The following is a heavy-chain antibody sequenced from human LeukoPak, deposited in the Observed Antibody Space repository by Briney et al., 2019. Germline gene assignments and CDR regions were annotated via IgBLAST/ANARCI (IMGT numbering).Heavy chain of an antibody. CDR3: ARHEGGRYCGGDCYFFDY. Sequence: PSETLSLTCTVSGDAISRYNETGIRQPPGKGLEWIGHIYCSGSTNYNPSLKRRVTISSNTCRKQVSLRLSSGTAADTAECYCARHEGGRYCGGDCYFFDYWGQGTLVTVSS. D-gene: IGHD2-21*02. CDR2: IYCSGST. J-gene: IGHJ4*02. CDR1: GDAISRYN. V-gene: IGHV4-59*08.